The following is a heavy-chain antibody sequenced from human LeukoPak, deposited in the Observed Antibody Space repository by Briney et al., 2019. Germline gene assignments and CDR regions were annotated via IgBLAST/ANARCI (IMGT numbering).Heavy chain of an antibody. Sequence: GGTLRLSCAASGFTFSSYGMSWVRQAPGKGLEWVSSISSSSSYIYYADSVKGRFTISRDNAKNSLYLQMNSLRAEDTAVYYCARGGPTVTGAFDIWGQGTMVTVSS. D-gene: IGHD4-17*01. V-gene: IGHV3-21*01. CDR3: ARGGPTVTGAFDI. CDR1: GFTFSSYG. J-gene: IGHJ3*02. CDR2: ISSSSSYI.